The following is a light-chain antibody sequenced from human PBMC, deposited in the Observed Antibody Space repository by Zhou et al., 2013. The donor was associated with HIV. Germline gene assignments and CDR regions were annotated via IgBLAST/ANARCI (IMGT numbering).Light chain of an antibody. Sequence: DIVMTQSPLSLPVTPGEPASISCRSSQSLLHSNGYNYLDWYLQKPGQSPQLLIYLGSNRASGVPDRFSGSGSGTDFTLKISRVEAEDVGVYYCMQALQTPPTLVQGPXLEIK. CDR3: MQALQTPPT. CDR1: QSLLHSNGYNY. J-gene: IGKJ2*01. V-gene: IGKV2-28*01. CDR2: LGS.